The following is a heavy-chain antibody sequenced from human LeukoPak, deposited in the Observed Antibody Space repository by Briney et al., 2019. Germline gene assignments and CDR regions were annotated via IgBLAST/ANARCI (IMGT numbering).Heavy chain of an antibody. CDR2: ISSSGDTT. Sequence: GGSLRLSCAASGFTFSSYAMGWVRQAPGKGLEWVSVISSSGDTTYYSDSVKGRFIISRDNSRNTLYLQMNSLRVDDTAVYYCAKAGIAVPATPEYCGQGTQVTVSS. V-gene: IGHV3-23*01. CDR3: AKAGIAVPATPEY. CDR1: GFTFSSYA. D-gene: IGHD6-19*01. J-gene: IGHJ4*02.